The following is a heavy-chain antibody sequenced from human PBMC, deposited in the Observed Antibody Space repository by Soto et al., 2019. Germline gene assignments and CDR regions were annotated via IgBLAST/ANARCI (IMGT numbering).Heavy chain of an antibody. CDR3: ARRWYSSGWYAGAFDI. D-gene: IGHD6-19*01. CDR1: GYTFTSYY. Sequence: ASVKVSCKASGYTFTSYYMPWVRQGPGQGLEWMGIINPSGGSTSYAQKFQGRVTMTRDTSTSTVYMELSSLRSEDTAVYYCARRWYSSGWYAGAFDIWGQGTMVTVSS. J-gene: IGHJ3*02. V-gene: IGHV1-46*01. CDR2: INPSGGST.